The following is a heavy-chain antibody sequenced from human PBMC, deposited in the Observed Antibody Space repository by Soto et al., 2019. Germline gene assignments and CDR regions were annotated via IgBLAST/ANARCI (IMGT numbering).Heavy chain of an antibody. D-gene: IGHD3-10*01. CDR3: EKDDGSGSYSDY. CDR2: ISGSGGST. V-gene: IGHV3-23*01. CDR1: GFTFSSYA. Sequence: GGSLRLSCAASGFTFSSYAMTWVRQAPGKGLQWVSTISGSGGSTYYADSVKGRFTISRDNSKNTLYLQMNSLRAEDTAVYYCEKDDGSGSYSDYWGQGTLVTVSS. J-gene: IGHJ4*02.